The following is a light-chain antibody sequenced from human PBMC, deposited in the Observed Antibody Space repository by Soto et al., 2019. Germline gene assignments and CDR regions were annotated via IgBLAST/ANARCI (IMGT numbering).Light chain of an antibody. CDR1: QSISSW. V-gene: IGKV1-5*03. CDR2: KAS. Sequence: DIQMTQSPSTLSXSVGDXVTITCRASQSISSWLAWYQQKPGKAPKLLIYKASSLESGVPSRFSGSGSGTEFTLTISSLQPDDXATYXXXQYNSYSYTFGQGTKLEIK. CDR3: XQYNSYSYT. J-gene: IGKJ2*01.